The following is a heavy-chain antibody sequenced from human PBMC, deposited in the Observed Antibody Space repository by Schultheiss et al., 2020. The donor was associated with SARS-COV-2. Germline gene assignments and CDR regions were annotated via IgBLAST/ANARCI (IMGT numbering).Heavy chain of an antibody. CDR3: ARMPLYYYYYYMDV. J-gene: IGHJ6*03. CDR2: INHSGST. Sequence: SETLSLTCAVYGGSFSGYYWSWIRQPPGKGLEWIGEINHSGSTNYNPSLKSRVTISVDTSKNQFSLKLSSVTAADTAVYYCARMPLYYYYYYMDVWGKGTTVTVSS. CDR1: GGSFSGYY. V-gene: IGHV4-34*01. D-gene: IGHD2-2*01.